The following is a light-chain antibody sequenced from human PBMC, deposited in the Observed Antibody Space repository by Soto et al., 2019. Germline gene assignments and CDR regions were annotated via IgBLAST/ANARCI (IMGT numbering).Light chain of an antibody. CDR3: SSYTTSRTWV. CDR2: DVS. J-gene: IGLJ3*02. V-gene: IGLV2-14*01. Sequence: QSVLTQPASVSGSPGQSITISCTGTGSDVGGYDSVSWYQQHPGRAPKLMIYDVSNRPSGVSNRFSGSKSGNTASLTISGLQAEDEADYYCSSYTTSRTWVFGGGTKVTVL. CDR1: GSDVGGYDS.